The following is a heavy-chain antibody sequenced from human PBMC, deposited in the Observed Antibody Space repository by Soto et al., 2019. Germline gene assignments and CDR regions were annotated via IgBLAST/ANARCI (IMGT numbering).Heavy chain of an antibody. CDR2: SIPIFGTA. CDR1: GCTFSSYA. CDR3: ARAIRRMVTDKETNYYYYYGMDV. Sequence: QVQLVQSGAEVKKPGSSVKVSCKASGCTFSSYAISWVRQAPGQGLEWMGGSIPIFGTANYAQKFQGRVTITADESTSTAYMELSSLRSEDTAVYYCARAIRRMVTDKETNYYYYYGMDVWGQGTTVTVSS. J-gene: IGHJ6*02. V-gene: IGHV1-69*01. D-gene: IGHD2-21*02.